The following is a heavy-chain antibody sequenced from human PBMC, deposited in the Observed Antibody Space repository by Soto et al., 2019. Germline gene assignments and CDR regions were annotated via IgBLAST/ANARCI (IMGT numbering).Heavy chain of an antibody. Sequence: QLQLQESGPGLVKPSETLSLTCTVSGGSISSSSYYWGWIRQPPGKGLEWIGSIYYSGSTYYNPSLKSRVTISVDTSKNQFSLKLSSVTAADTAVYYCARRSGWQLVPNAFDIWGQGTMVTVSS. D-gene: IGHD6-6*01. V-gene: IGHV4-39*01. CDR2: IYYSGST. CDR3: ARRSGWQLVPNAFDI. J-gene: IGHJ3*02. CDR1: GGSISSSSYY.